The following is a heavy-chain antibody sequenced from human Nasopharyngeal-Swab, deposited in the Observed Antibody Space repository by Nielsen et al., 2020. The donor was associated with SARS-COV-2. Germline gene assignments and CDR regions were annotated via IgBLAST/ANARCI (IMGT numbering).Heavy chain of an antibody. J-gene: IGHJ4*02. CDR1: GFTCDDYA. V-gene: IGHV3-9*01. CDR2: ISWNSGSI. D-gene: IGHD3-22*01. Sequence: SLKISCAASGFTCDDYAMHWVRQAPGKGLEWVSGISWNSGSIGYADSVKGRFTISRDNAKNSLYLQMNSLRAEDTALYYCAKGGNYYDSSGHIDYWGQGTLVTVSS. CDR3: AKGGNYYDSSGHIDY.